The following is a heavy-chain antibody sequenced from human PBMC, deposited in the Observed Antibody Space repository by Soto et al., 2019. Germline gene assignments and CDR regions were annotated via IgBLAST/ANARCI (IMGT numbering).Heavy chain of an antibody. CDR3: ARGSTDYSPCFDY. Sequence: QLQLQESGSGLVKPSQTLSLTCAVSGGSITSVGYSWSWIRQAPGKGLEWLGYIYQSGSAYYNPSLKSRVTISIDKSKNQFSLKLISVTAADTAVYYCARGSTDYSPCFDYWGQGTLVTVSS. V-gene: IGHV4-30-2*01. CDR2: IYQSGSA. D-gene: IGHD3-22*01. CDR1: GGSITSVGYS. J-gene: IGHJ4*02.